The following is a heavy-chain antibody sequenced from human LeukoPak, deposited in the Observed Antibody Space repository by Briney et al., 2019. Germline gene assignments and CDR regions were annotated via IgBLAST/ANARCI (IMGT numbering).Heavy chain of an antibody. Sequence: ASVKVSCKASGYPFSAHFLNWVRQAPGQGLEWMGNIDTTTGNPRYAQDFTGRFVFSLDTSVSTAYLQITSLKADDTAAYYCVGGTPTPGMDYWGQGTQVTVSS. CDR1: GYPFSAHF. CDR3: VGGTPTPGMDY. CDR2: IDTTTGNP. J-gene: IGHJ4*02. D-gene: IGHD1-1*01. V-gene: IGHV7-4-1*02.